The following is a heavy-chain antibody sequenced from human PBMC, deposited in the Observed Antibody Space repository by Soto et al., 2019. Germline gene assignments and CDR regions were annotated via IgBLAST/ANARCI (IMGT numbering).Heavy chain of an antibody. CDR1: GGSVSSGSYY. J-gene: IGHJ4*02. CDR3: ARYPLIAAAGLFDY. D-gene: IGHD6-13*01. CDR2: IFYRGST. V-gene: IGHV4-61*01. Sequence: QVQLQESGPGLVKPSETLSLTCTVSGGSVSSGSYYWSWIRQPPGKGLEWIGYIFYRGSTNYNPSLKSRVTISGDASKNQFSLRLSSVTAADTALYYCARYPLIAAAGLFDYWGQGTLVTVSS.